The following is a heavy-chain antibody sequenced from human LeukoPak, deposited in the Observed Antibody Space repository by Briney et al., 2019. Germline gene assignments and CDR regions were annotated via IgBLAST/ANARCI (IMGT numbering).Heavy chain of an antibody. Sequence: GGSLRLSCVASGFTFSSYALSWVRQAPGKGLEWVSVVSASGDTYYADSVKGRFTISRDTSKNTLYLQMNSLTADDTAVYYCAKTSGFYDYWGQGALVTVFS. CDR3: AKTSGFYDY. CDR2: VSASGDT. J-gene: IGHJ4*02. CDR1: GFTFSSYA. V-gene: IGHV3-23*01. D-gene: IGHD3-22*01.